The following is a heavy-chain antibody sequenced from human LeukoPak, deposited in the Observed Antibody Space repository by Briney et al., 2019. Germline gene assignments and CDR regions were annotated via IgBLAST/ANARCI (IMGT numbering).Heavy chain of an antibody. Sequence: GGSLRLSCAASGFTFSTYWMTWVRQAPGKGLEWVSVIYSGGSTYYADSVKGRFTISRDNSKNTLYLQMNSLRAEDTAVYYCARDGYSSSFGRFDPWGQGTLVTVSS. J-gene: IGHJ5*02. D-gene: IGHD6-13*01. CDR1: GFTFSTYW. CDR3: ARDGYSSSFGRFDP. CDR2: IYSGGST. V-gene: IGHV3-66*01.